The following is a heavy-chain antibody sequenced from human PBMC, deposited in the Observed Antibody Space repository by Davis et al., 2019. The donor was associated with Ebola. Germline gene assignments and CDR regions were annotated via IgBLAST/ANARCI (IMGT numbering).Heavy chain of an antibody. CDR1: GFTFSSYD. CDR2: IGTAGDT. V-gene: IGHV3-13*01. CDR3: ARARFGEWDFDY. Sequence: GESLKISCAASGFTFSSYDMHWVRQATGKGLEWVSAIGTAGDTYYSGSVKGRFTISRENVKNSLYLQMNSLRAGDTAVYYCARARFGEWDFDYWGQGTLVTVSS. J-gene: IGHJ4*02. D-gene: IGHD3-10*01.